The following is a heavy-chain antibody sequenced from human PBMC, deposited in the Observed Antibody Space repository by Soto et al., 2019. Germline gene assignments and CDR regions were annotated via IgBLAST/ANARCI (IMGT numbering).Heavy chain of an antibody. CDR2: IFYSGST. CDR3: ARHLTYCSAGSCYSDFPYYGMDV. J-gene: IGHJ6*02. V-gene: IGHV4-39*01. CDR1: GGSISSSSYY. Sequence: SENLSLTCTVSGGSISSSSYYWGWIRQPPGKGLEWIGSIFYSGSTYYNPSLKSRVTISVDTSKNQFSLKLSSVTAADTAVYYCARHLTYCSAGSCYSDFPYYGMDVWGQGTTVTSP. D-gene: IGHD2-15*01.